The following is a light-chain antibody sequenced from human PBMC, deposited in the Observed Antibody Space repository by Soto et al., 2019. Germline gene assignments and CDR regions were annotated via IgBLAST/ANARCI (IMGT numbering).Light chain of an antibody. V-gene: IGKV3-20*01. CDR1: QGLTSNF. Sequence: EILLTQSPGTLSLSPGERATLSCRASQGLTSNFLAWYQQKPGQAPSLLIYGASNRATGVPDRFSGGGSGTDFTLTISRLEPEDFAVYFCQQYVTAPRTFGQGTKVDIK. J-gene: IGKJ1*01. CDR3: QQYVTAPRT. CDR2: GAS.